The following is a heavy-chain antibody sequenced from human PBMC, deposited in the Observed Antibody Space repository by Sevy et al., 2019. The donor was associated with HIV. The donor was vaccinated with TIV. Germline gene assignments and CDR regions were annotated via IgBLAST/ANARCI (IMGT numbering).Heavy chain of an antibody. V-gene: IGHV3-53*01. CDR1: GFSVGSNY. CDR3: ARGSLYSSGWSESLDY. J-gene: IGHJ4*02. D-gene: IGHD6-19*01. CDR2: IYAGGNT. Sequence: GGSLRLSCVASGFSVGSNYISWVRQAPGKGLEWVSAIYAGGNTYYADSVKVRFTISRDNSKNTVYLQMNSLRAEDTAVYYCARGSLYSSGWSESLDYWGQGTLVTVSS.